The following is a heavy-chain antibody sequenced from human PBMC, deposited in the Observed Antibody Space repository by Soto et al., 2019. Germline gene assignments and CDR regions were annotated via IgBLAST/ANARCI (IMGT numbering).Heavy chain of an antibody. CDR1: GFTFSSYA. Sequence: PGGSLRLSCAASGFTFSSYAMSWVRQAPGKGLEWVSSISSSSSYIYSADSVKGRFTISRDNAKHSLYLQMNSLRAEDTAMYYCARGDYYDSSGPFSDAFDIWGQGTMVTVSS. J-gene: IGHJ3*02. CDR2: ISSSSSYI. D-gene: IGHD3-22*01. V-gene: IGHV3-21*01. CDR3: ARGDYYDSSGPFSDAFDI.